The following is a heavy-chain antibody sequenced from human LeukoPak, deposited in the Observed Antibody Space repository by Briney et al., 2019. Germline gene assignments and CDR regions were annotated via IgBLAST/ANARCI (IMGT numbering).Heavy chain of an antibody. Sequence: PGRSLRLSCAASGFTFSSYGMRWVRQAPGKGLEWVAVISYDGSNKYYADSVKGRFTISRDNSKNTLYLQMNSLRAEDTAVYYCAKDLVVGYGSGSYSSYYYGMDVWGQGTTVTVSS. D-gene: IGHD3-10*01. J-gene: IGHJ6*02. CDR2: ISYDGSNK. CDR3: AKDLVVGYGSGSYSSYYYGMDV. CDR1: GFTFSSYG. V-gene: IGHV3-30*18.